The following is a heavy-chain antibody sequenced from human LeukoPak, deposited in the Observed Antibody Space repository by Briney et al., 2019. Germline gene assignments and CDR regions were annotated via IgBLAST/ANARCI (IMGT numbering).Heavy chain of an antibody. J-gene: IGHJ4*02. CDR2: IRSKAYGGTT. CDR1: GFTFGDYA. D-gene: IGHD1-26*01. V-gene: IGHV3-49*04. Sequence: GGSLRLSCTASGFTFGDYAMSWVRQAPGKGLEWVGFIRSKAYGGTTEYAASVKGRFTISRDDSKSIAYLQMNSLKTEDTAVYYYTRGEWELPDYWGQGTLVTVSS. CDR3: TRGEWELPDY.